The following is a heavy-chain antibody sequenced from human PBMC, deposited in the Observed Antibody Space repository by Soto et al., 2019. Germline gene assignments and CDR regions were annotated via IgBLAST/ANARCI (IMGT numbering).Heavy chain of an antibody. CDR3: ARVLVAAYLNAFDI. Sequence: ASVKVSCKASGYTFINYGISWVRQAPGQGLEWMGWISPSNGNTNYAQKLQGRVTMTTDTSTSTVYVDLRSLRSDDTAVYYCARVLVAAYLNAFDIWGQGTMVTVSS. D-gene: IGHD2-15*01. J-gene: IGHJ3*02. CDR1: GYTFINYG. V-gene: IGHV1-18*01. CDR2: ISPSNGNT.